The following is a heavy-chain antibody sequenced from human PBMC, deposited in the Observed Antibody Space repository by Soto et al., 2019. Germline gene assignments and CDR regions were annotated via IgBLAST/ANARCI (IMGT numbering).Heavy chain of an antibody. CDR3: AKDVIVVVVAATPLPPAIDY. CDR2: ISYDGSNK. CDR1: GFTFSSYG. Sequence: GGSLRLSCAASGFTFSSYGMHWVRQAPGKGLEWVAVISYDGSNKYYADSVKGRFTISRDNSKNTLYLQMNSLRAEDTAVYYCAKDVIVVVVAATPLPPAIDYWGQGTLVTVSS. J-gene: IGHJ4*02. V-gene: IGHV3-30*18. D-gene: IGHD2-15*01.